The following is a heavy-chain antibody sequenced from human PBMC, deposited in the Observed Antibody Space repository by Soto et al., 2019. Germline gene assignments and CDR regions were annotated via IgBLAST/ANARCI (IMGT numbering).Heavy chain of an antibody. Sequence: EVQLVESGGGLVKPGGSLRLSCAASGFTFSSYSMNWVRQAPGKGLEWVSSISSSSSYIYYADSVKGRFTISRDNAKNSLYLQMNSLRAEDTAVYYCARDSSSSWYSFPNSLGGYNWFDPWGQGTLVTVSS. J-gene: IGHJ5*02. CDR2: ISSSSSYI. V-gene: IGHV3-21*01. D-gene: IGHD6-13*01. CDR1: GFTFSSYS. CDR3: ARDSSSSWYSFPNSLGGYNWFDP.